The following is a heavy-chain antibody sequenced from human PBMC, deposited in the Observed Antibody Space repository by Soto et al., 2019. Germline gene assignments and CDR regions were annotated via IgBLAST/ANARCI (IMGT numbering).Heavy chain of an antibody. CDR3: RSLHSPSYKIIASSFDY. V-gene: IGHV4-31*03. J-gene: IGHJ4*02. CDR1: GDSVSSGGAY. Sequence: SETLSLTCTVSGDSVSSGGAYWSWIRQHPGKGLEWIGYIYYSGSANYTPSLKSRLTISLDTSQNQVSLRLSSVTAADTAVYNWRSLHSPSYKIIASSFDYWGRETLGTFSS. D-gene: IGHD1-26*01. CDR2: IYYSGSA.